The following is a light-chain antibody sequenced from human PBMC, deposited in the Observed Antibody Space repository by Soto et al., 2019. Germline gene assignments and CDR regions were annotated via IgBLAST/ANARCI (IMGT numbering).Light chain of an antibody. CDR1: RSNINNNF. V-gene: IGLV1-51*01. Sequence: QSVLTQPPSVSAAPGQKVTISCSGSRSNINNNFVSWYQLFPGTAPKLLIYVNYKRPSGIPDRFSASKSGTSATLAITGLQTGDEAEYNCGTWDSSLDGFVFGTGTKVTVL. J-gene: IGLJ1*01. CDR3: GTWDSSLDGFV. CDR2: VNY.